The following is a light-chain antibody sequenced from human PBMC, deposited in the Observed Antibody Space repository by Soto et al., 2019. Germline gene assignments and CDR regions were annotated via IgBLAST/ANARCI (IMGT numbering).Light chain of an antibody. CDR2: GAS. J-gene: IGKJ2*01. CDR1: QSVSSN. CDR3: QQCNDWPHT. Sequence: EIVMTQSPATLSVSPGESATLSCRASQSVSSNLAWYQQKPGQAPRLLIYGASTRATGIPARFSGRGSATEFPLTISSLQSEDCGVYYCQQCNDWPHTFGQGTKLEIK. V-gene: IGKV3-15*01.